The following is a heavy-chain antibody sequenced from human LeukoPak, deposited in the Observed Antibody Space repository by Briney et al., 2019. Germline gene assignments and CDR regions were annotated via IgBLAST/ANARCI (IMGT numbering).Heavy chain of an antibody. D-gene: IGHD6-19*01. CDR2: ISYDGSNK. J-gene: IGHJ4*01. Sequence: GGSLRLSCAASGFTFSSYAMHWVRQVPGKGLEWVAVISYDGSNKYYADSVKGRFTISRDNSKNTLYLQMNSLRAEDTAVYYCVREGQWLVRFDYWGQGTPVTVSS. V-gene: IGHV3-30*04. CDR1: GFTFSSYA. CDR3: VREGQWLVRFDY.